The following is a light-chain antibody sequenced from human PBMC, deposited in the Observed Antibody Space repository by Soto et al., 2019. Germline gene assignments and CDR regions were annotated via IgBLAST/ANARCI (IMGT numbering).Light chain of an antibody. J-gene: IGLJ1*01. CDR1: ISNIGSNT. Sequence: QSVLAQSPSASGTPGQRVTISCSVSISNIGSNTVSWYQQLPGTAPKLLIYSNSQRPPGVPDRFSGSKSGTSASLAISGLQSEDEADYHCAAWDDSLNAPYVFGTGTKVTVL. CDR2: SNS. CDR3: AAWDDSLNAPYV. V-gene: IGLV1-44*01.